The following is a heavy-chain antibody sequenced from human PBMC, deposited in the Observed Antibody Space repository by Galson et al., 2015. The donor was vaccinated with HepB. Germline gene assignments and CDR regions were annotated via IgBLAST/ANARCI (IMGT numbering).Heavy chain of an antibody. D-gene: IGHD3-10*01. V-gene: IGHV3-66*02. CDR2: IYNGGST. J-gene: IGHJ6*02. CDR3: ARDGRWDYGSGSYRYYYYGMDV. Sequence: SLRLSCAASGFTVSSNYMSWVRQAPGKGLEWVSVIYNGGSTYYADSVKGRFTISRDNSKNTLYLQMNSLRAEDTAVYYCARDGRWDYGSGSYRYYYYGMDVWGQGTTVTVSS. CDR1: GFTVSSNY.